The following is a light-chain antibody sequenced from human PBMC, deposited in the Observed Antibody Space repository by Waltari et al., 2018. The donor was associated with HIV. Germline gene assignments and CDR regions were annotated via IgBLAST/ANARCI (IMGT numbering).Light chain of an antibody. CDR1: HSILYNFNNRTC. V-gene: IGKV4-1*01. CDR3: QQYYGSPRT. Sequence: DIAMTQSPDSLAVSLGEWATVNCQPCHSILYNFNNRTCLAWYQQKPGQPPKLLIYWASTRASGVPDRFSGSGSAADFTLTISDLQAEDVAVYYCQQYYGSPRTFGQGTRLEIK. CDR2: WAS. J-gene: IGKJ1*01.